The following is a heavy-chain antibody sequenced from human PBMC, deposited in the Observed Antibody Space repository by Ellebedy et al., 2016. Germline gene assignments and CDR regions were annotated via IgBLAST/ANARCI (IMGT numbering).Heavy chain of an antibody. CDR2: ITPSNGNT. D-gene: IGHD3-10*01. V-gene: IGHV1-18*01. Sequence: ASVKVSCXTSGYTFTLYGISWVRQAPGQGREWMGWITPSNGNTNHAQKVQDRITMTTATSTNTVYMKLRSLTSNYTAVYYCARDYYGSGSSSKPGNWGQGTLVTVSS. CDR1: GYTFTLYG. CDR3: ARDYYGSGSSSKPGN. J-gene: IGHJ4*02.